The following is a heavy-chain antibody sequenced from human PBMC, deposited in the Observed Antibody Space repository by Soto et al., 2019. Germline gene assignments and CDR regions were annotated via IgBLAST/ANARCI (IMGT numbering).Heavy chain of an antibody. V-gene: IGHV4-34*01. J-gene: IGHJ6*04. D-gene: IGHD3-9*01. CDR2: INHSGST. Sequence: SPTLPLPCAVYGGSISDHDWSRIRQPQGKGLEWIGEINHSGSTNYNPSLKSRVTISVDTSKNQFSLKLSSVTAADTAVYYCARLGYFDWLSTNYGMEVWGKETTVTVSS. CDR1: GGSISDHD. CDR3: ARLGYFDWLSTNYGMEV.